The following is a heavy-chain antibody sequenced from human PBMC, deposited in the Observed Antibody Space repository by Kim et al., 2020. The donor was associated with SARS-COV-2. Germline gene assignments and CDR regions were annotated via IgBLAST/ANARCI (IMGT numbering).Heavy chain of an antibody. J-gene: IGHJ4*02. CDR2: ISYDGSNK. CDR1: GFTFSTYA. D-gene: IGHD3-22*01. Sequence: GGSLRLSCAASGFTFSTYAMHWVRQAPGKGLEWVAVISYDGSNKYYADSVKGRFTISRDNSKNTLYLQMNSLRAEDTAVYYCARGTPSGITMIVVGARLVPNLDYWGQGTLVTVSS. V-gene: IGHV3-30*04. CDR3: ARGTPSGITMIVVGARLVPNLDY.